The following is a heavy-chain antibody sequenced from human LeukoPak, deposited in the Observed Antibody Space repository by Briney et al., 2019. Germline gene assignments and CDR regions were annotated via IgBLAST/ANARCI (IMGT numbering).Heavy chain of an antibody. CDR2: INSNGDDT. D-gene: IGHD1-26*01. CDR3: ARDPGRSPDY. Sequence: GGPLRLSCAASGFTFSHYSMHWVRQAPGKGLEYVSAINSNGDDTYYVNSVKGRFTISRDNSKNTLYLQMGSLRAEDMAVYYCARDPGRSPDYWGQGTLVTVS. V-gene: IGHV3-64*01. J-gene: IGHJ4*02. CDR1: GFTFSHYS.